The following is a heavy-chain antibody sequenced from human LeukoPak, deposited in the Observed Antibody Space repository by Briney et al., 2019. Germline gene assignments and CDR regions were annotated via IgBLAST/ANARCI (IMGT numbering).Heavy chain of an antibody. V-gene: IGHV1-8*03. CDR2: MNPNSGNT. CDR1: GYTFTSYD. CDR3: ATRYDFWSGYGY. Sequence: GASVKVSCKASGYTFTSYDINWVRQATGQGLEWMGWMNPNSGNTGYAQKFQGRVTITRNTSISTAYMELSSLRSEDTAVYYCATRYDFWSGYGYWGQGTLVTVSS. D-gene: IGHD3-3*01. J-gene: IGHJ4*02.